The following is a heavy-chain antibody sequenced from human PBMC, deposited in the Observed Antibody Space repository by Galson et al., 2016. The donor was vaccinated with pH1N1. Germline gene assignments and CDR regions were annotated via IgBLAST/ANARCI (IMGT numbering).Heavy chain of an antibody. D-gene: IGHD3-9*01. J-gene: IGHJ4*02. V-gene: IGHV1-2*02. Sequence: SVKVSCKASGYNFNVYYMHWVRQAPGQGLQWMGWIDPNSGTTYYAQKFQGRVTMTRDTSISTAYMELSRLTSDDTAIYYCARILRTLVFDYCGQGTLVTVSS. CDR1: GYNFNVYY. CDR2: IDPNSGTT. CDR3: ARILRTLVFDY.